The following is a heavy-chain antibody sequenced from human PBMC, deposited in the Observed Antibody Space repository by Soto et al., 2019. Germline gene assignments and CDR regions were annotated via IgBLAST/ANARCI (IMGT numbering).Heavy chain of an antibody. J-gene: IGHJ5*02. Sequence: GGSLRLSCAASGFTFSSYSMNWVRQAPGKGLGWVSYISSSSSTIYYADSVKGRFTISRDNAKNSLYLQMNSLRDEDTAVYYFARDRWEYSYGLYNWFAPWGQGTLVTVSS. D-gene: IGHD5-18*01. CDR1: GFTFSSYS. CDR3: ARDRWEYSYGLYNWFAP. V-gene: IGHV3-48*02. CDR2: ISSSSSTI.